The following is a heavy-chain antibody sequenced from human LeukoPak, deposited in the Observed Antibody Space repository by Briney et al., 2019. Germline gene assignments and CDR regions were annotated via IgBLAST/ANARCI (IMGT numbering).Heavy chain of an antibody. Sequence: GGSLRLSWAASGFTFRWYWMSWVRQAPGKGLEWVANIKQDGSERYYVDSVRGRFTISRDNAKNSLYLQMNSLRAEDTAVYCCTSDESWGQGTLVTVSS. V-gene: IGHV3-7*01. CDR1: GFTFRWYW. CDR2: IKQDGSER. J-gene: IGHJ5*02. CDR3: TSDES.